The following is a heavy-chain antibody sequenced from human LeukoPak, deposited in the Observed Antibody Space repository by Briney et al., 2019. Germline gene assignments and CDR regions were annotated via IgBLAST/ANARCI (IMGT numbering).Heavy chain of an antibody. CDR3: ARLGSGYPMGFDY. V-gene: IGHV4-31*03. J-gene: IGHJ4*02. CDR2: IYYSGST. CDR1: GGSISSGGYY. Sequence: PSETLSLTCTVSGGSISSGGYYWSWIRQHPGKGLEWIGYIYYSGSTYYNPSLKSRVTMSVDTSKNQFSLKLSSVTAADTAVYYCARLGSGYPMGFDYWGQGTLVTVSS. D-gene: IGHD3-22*01.